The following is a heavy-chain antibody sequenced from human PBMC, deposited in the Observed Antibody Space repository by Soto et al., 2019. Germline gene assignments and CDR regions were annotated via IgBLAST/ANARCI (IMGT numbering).Heavy chain of an antibody. CDR1: GFTFSNAW. D-gene: IGHD2-21*02. CDR3: AKDAEVTPWYYGMDV. CDR2: IKSKTDGGTT. J-gene: IGHJ6*02. Sequence: PGGSLRLSCAASGFTFSNAWMSWVRQAPGKGLEWVGRIKSKTDGGTTDYAAPVKGRFTISRDNSKNTLYLQMNSLRAEDTAVYYCAKDAEVTPWYYGMDVWGQGTTVTVSS. V-gene: IGHV3-15*01.